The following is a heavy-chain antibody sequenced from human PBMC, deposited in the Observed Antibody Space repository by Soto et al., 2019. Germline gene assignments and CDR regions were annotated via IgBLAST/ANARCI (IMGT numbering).Heavy chain of an antibody. CDR2: IYYSGST. V-gene: IGHV4-30-4*01. CDR3: ASGGMITFGGVIHYHGMDV. J-gene: IGHJ6*02. D-gene: IGHD3-16*02. Sequence: PSETLSLTCTVSGGSISSGDYYWSWIRQPPGKGLEWIGYIYYSGSTYYNPSLKSRVTISVDTSKNQFSLKLSSVTAADTAVYYCASGGMITFGGVIHYHGMDVWGQGTTVTVSS. CDR1: GGSISSGDYY.